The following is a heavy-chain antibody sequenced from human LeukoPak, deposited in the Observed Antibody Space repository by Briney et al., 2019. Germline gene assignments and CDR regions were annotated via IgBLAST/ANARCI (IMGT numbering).Heavy chain of an antibody. D-gene: IGHD2-15*01. Sequence: PSETLSLTCTVSGGSISSHYWTWIRQSPVKGLEWIGDISNSGSTSYNPSLKSRVTISIDTSKNQFSLKLGSVTAADTAVYYCGRDALVGYFSYYYMDVWGKGTTVTVSS. V-gene: IGHV4-59*11. J-gene: IGHJ6*03. CDR1: GGSISSHY. CDR2: ISNSGST. CDR3: GRDALVGYFSYYYMDV.